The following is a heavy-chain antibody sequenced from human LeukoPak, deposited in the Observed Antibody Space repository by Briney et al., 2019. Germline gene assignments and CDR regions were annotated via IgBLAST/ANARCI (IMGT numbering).Heavy chain of an antibody. CDR1: GYSFASYW. D-gene: IGHD3-10*01. J-gene: IGHJ4*02. CDR3: ASAYGSGSYAFDY. V-gene: IGHV5-51*01. CDR2: IYPGDSDT. Sequence: GESLKISCKGSGYSFASYWIGWVRQMPGKGLEWMAIIYPGDSDTRYSPSFQGQVTISADKSISAAYLQWSSLKASDTAMYCCASAYGSGSYAFDYWGQGTLVTVSS.